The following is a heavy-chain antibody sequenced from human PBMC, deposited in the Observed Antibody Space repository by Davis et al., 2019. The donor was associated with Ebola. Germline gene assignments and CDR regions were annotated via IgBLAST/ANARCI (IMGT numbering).Heavy chain of an antibody. Sequence: GGSLRLSCAASGFTFSNAWMNWVRQAPGKGLEWVGRIKSKTDGGTTDYAAPVKGRFTISRDDSKNTLYLQMNSLKTEDTVVYYCTRQRTFYYYYGMDVWGQGTTVTVSS. CDR1: GFTFSNAW. D-gene: IGHD3-16*01. CDR3: TRQRTFYYYYGMDV. V-gene: IGHV3-15*07. CDR2: IKSKTDGGTT. J-gene: IGHJ6*02.